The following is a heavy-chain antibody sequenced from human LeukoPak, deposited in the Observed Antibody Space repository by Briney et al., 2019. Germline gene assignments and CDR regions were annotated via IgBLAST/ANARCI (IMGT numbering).Heavy chain of an antibody. CDR3: ARDGTAAGLYFDL. CDR2: IRQGGSEK. V-gene: IGHV3-7*01. D-gene: IGHD6-13*01. Sequence: PGGSLRLSCAASGFTFSSYGMHWVRQAPGKGLEWVASIRQGGSEKTYVDSVKGRFTISRDNTKNSLSLQVNSLRVEDTAVYYCARDGTAAGLYFDLWGQGTLVTVSS. J-gene: IGHJ4*01. CDR1: GFTFSSYG.